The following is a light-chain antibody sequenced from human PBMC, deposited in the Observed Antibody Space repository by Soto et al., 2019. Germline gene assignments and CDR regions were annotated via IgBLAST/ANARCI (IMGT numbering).Light chain of an antibody. CDR1: SSDVGGYNY. J-gene: IGLJ2*01. Sequence: QSALTQPASVSGSPGQSITISCTGTSSDVGGYNYVSWYQQHPGMAPKLMIYAVSNRPSGVSNRFSGSKSGNTASLPISGRQAEDEAHYYCSSYASSSSPHVVFGGGTKLTVL. CDR2: AVS. V-gene: IGLV2-14*01. CDR3: SSYASSSSPHVV.